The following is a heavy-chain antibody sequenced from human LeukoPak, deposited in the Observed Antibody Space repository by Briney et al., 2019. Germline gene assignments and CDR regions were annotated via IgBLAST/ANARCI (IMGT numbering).Heavy chain of an antibody. CDR2: FDPEDGET. J-gene: IGHJ5*02. Sequence: ASVKVSCKVSGYTLTELSMHWVRQAPGKGLEWMGGFDPEDGETIYAQKFQGRVTITRNTSISTAYMELSSLRSEDTAVYYCARGGETGWFDPWGQGTLVTVSS. CDR3: ARGGETGWFDP. CDR1: GYTLTELS. D-gene: IGHD6-25*01. V-gene: IGHV1-24*01.